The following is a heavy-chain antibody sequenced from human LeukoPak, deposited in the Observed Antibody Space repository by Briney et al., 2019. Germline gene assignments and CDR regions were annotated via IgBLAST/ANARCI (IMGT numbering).Heavy chain of an antibody. CDR1: GYTFSSYS. D-gene: IGHD6-19*01. Sequence: GGSLRLSCVASGYTFSSYSTNWVRQAPGKGLEWVSSISVRSNYIYYADSVRGRFSISRDDARDSLYLQMNSLRAEDTAVYYCARDLRYSSGWYFDAFDIWGQGTMVTVSS. V-gene: IGHV3-21*01. CDR2: ISVRSNYI. CDR3: ARDLRYSSGWYFDAFDI. J-gene: IGHJ3*02.